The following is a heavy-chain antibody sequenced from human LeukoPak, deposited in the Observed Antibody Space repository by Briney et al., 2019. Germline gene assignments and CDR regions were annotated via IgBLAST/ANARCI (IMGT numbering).Heavy chain of an antibody. D-gene: IGHD4-17*01. Sequence: GGSLRLSCAASGFTFSSYAMHWVRQAPGKGLEWVAVISYDGSNKYYADSVKGRFTISRDNAKNTLYLQMNSLRAEDTAVYYCARARGLGYGDYVRWFDPWGQGTLVTVSS. CDR2: ISYDGSNK. J-gene: IGHJ5*02. CDR3: ARARGLGYGDYVRWFDP. CDR1: GFTFSSYA. V-gene: IGHV3-30*04.